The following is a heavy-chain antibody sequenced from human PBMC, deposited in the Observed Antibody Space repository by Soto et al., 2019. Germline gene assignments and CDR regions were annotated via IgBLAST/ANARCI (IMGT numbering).Heavy chain of an antibody. CDR1: GYTFTGYY. V-gene: IGHV1-2*02. D-gene: IGHD1-20*01. J-gene: IGHJ4*02. CDR3: ARIYGIILRFFDY. CDR2: INPNSGGT. Sequence: ASVKVSCKASGYTFTGYYMHWVRQAPGQGLEWMGWINPNSGGTNYAQKFQGRVTMTRDTSISTAYMELSRLRSDDTAVYYCARIYGIILRFFDYWGQGTLVTVSS.